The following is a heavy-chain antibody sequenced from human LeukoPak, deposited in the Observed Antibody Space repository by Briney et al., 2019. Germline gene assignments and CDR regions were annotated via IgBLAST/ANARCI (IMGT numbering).Heavy chain of an antibody. D-gene: IGHD4-17*01. CDR1: GFTFRSYG. J-gene: IGHJ3*01. CDR3: AKGYGDLVAFDV. V-gene: IGHV3-30*02. Sequence: PGGSLRLSCAASGFTFRSYGMDWVRQAPGKGLEWVAFIRYDGNNKDYADSVKGRFTISRDNSKNTLYLQMNSLRVEGTAVYCCAKGYGDLVAFDVWGQGTMVTVSA. CDR2: IRYDGNNK.